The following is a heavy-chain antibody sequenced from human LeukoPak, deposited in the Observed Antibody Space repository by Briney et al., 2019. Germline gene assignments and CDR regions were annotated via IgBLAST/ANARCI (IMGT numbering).Heavy chain of an antibody. Sequence: PGGSLRLSCTASGFTFSGCGMHWVRQAPGKGLEWVTFIRYDGNNKYYADSVKGRFTISRDNSKNTLYLQMNSLRAEDTAVYYCAKAFTRDAFDIWGQGTMVTVSS. CDR2: IRYDGNNK. D-gene: IGHD2/OR15-2a*01. CDR3: AKAFTRDAFDI. V-gene: IGHV3-30*02. J-gene: IGHJ3*02. CDR1: GFTFSGCG.